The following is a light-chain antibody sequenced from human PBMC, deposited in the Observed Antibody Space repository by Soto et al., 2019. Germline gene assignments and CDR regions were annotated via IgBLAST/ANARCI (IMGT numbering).Light chain of an antibody. CDR2: EAS. CDR1: QSVRSDY. CDR3: QQYGSLPET. Sequence: EIVLTQSPGTLSLSPGERATLSCRASQSVRSDYLAWYQQKPGRAPRLLIYEASSRATGIPERFSGSGSGTDFTLTISRLESEDFAAYFCQQYGSLPETFGQGTKVEIK. V-gene: IGKV3-20*01. J-gene: IGKJ1*01.